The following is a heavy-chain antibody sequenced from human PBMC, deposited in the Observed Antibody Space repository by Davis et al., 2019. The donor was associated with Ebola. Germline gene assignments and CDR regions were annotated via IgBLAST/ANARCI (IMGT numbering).Heavy chain of an antibody. D-gene: IGHD1-26*01. CDR2: ISSSSSYI. CDR1: GFTFSSYS. V-gene: IGHV3-21*01. Sequence: PGGSLRLSCAASGFTFSSYSMNWVRQAPGKGLEWVSSISSSSSYIYYADSVKGRFTISRDNAKNSLYLQMNSLRAEDTAVYYCARDGGRWERAEYFQHWGQGTLVTVSS. CDR3: ARDGGRWERAEYFQH. J-gene: IGHJ1*01.